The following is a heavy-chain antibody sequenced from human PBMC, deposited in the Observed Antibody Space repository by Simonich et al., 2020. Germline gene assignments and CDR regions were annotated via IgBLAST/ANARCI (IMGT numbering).Heavy chain of an antibody. D-gene: IGHD1-1*01. CDR3: ARSTTGTTAFDI. CDR1: GYTFTSYG. CDR2: ISAYKDNT. J-gene: IGHJ3*02. Sequence: QVQLVQSGAEVKKPGASVKVSCKASGYTFTSYGISWVRQAPGQGLEWMGEISAYKDNTNYAQKLQGRVTMTTDTTTSTAYMELRSLRSDDTAVYYCARSTTGTTAFDIWGQGTMVTVSS. V-gene: IGHV1-18*01.